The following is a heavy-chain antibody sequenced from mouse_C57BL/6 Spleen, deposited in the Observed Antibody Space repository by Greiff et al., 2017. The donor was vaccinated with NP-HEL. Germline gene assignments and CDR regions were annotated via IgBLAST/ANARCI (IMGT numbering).Heavy chain of an antibody. V-gene: IGHV1-61*01. Sequence: QVQLQQPGAELVRPGSSVKLSCKASGYTFTSYWMDWVKQRPGQGLEWIGNIYPSDSETHYNQKFKDKATLTVDKSSSTAYMQLSSLTSEDSAVYYCARNYYGNYEAYWGQGTLVTVSA. J-gene: IGHJ3*01. CDR1: GYTFTSYW. D-gene: IGHD2-1*01. CDR2: IYPSDSET. CDR3: ARNYYGNYEAY.